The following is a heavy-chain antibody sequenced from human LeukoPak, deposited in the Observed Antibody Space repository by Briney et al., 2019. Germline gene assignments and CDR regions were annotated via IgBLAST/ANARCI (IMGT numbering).Heavy chain of an antibody. CDR1: GGSFRGYF. V-gene: IGHV4-34*01. J-gene: IGHJ6*03. D-gene: IGHD1-26*01. Sequence: SENLSLTCAVYGGSFRGYFWGWVRQTPGKGLEWLGEITHNGGTNYMPSLSGRVSVFQDVSKNQFSLKLSSVTAADTGVYYCARGNSGSHWGDHYFYMDVWGKGTTVIVSS. CDR2: ITHNGGT. CDR3: ARGNSGSHWGDHYFYMDV.